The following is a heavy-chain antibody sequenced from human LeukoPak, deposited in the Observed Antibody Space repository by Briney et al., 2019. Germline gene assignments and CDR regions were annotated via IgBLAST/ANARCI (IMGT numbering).Heavy chain of an antibody. V-gene: IGHV3-48*04. D-gene: IGHD3-10*01. CDR2: ISSSSSTI. J-gene: IGHJ6*03. CDR1: GFTFSSYS. Sequence: GGSLRLSCAASGFTFSSYSMNWVRQAPGKGLEWVSYISSSSSTIYYADSVKGRFTISRDNAKNSLYLQMNSLRAEDTAVYYCARALEVRGVIMPYYMDVWGKGTTVTVSS. CDR3: ARALEVRGVIMPYYMDV.